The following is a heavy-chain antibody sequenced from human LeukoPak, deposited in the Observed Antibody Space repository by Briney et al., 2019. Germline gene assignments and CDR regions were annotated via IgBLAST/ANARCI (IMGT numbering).Heavy chain of an antibody. CDR3: ATALVSRGYYYYYMDV. CDR1: GYTLTELS. CDR2: FGPEDGET. Sequence: ASVKVSCKVSGYTLTELSMHWVRQAPGKGLEWMGGFGPEDGETIYAQKFQGRVTMTEDTSTDTAYMELSSLRSEDTAVYYCATALVSRGYYYYYMDVWGKGTTVTVSS. J-gene: IGHJ6*03. D-gene: IGHD2-8*02. V-gene: IGHV1-24*01.